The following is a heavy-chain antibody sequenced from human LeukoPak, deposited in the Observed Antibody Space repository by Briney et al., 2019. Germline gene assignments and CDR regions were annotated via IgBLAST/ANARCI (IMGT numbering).Heavy chain of an antibody. CDR2: ISGSGGTT. CDR3: AKQVLSASGSSDY. J-gene: IGHJ4*02. V-gene: IGHV3-23*01. D-gene: IGHD3-10*01. Sequence: GGSLRLSCAASGFTFSSYAMNWVRQAPGKGLKRVSGISGSGGTTYYADSVKGRFTISRDNSKNTLYLQMNSLRVEDTAVYYCAKQVLSASGSSDYWGQGTLVTVSS. CDR1: GFTFSSYA.